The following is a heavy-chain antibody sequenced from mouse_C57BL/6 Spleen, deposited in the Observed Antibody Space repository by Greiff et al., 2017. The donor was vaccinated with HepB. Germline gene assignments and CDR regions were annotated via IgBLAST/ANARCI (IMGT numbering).Heavy chain of an antibody. CDR3: TRRPSYYGSSPYWYFDV. J-gene: IGHJ1*03. V-gene: IGHV14-4*01. D-gene: IGHD1-1*01. CDR1: GFNIKDDY. Sequence: EVQLQQSGAELVRPGASVKLSCTASGFNIKDDYMHWVKQRPEQGLEWIGWIDPENGDTEYASKFQGKATITADTSSNTAYLQLSSLTSEDTAVYYCTRRPSYYGSSPYWYFDVWGTGTTVTVSS. CDR2: IDPENGDT.